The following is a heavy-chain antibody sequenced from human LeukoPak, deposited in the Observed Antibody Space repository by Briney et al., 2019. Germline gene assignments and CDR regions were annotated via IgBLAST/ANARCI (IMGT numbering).Heavy chain of an antibody. CDR2: IKQDGSEK. J-gene: IGHJ4*02. Sequence: PGGSLRLSCAASGFTFSSYWMSWVRQAPGKGLEWVANIKQDGSEKYYVDSVKGRFTISRDNAKNSLYLQMNSLRAEDTAVYYCARVKGDTLLWFGESTDNYFDYWGQGTLVTVSS. CDR3: ARVKGDTLLWFGESTDNYFDY. V-gene: IGHV3-7*03. CDR1: GFTFSSYW. D-gene: IGHD3-10*01.